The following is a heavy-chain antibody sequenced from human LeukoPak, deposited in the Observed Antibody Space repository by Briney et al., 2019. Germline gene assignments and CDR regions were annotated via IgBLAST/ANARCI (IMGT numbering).Heavy chain of an antibody. D-gene: IGHD5-12*01. Sequence: PGGSLRLSCAASGFTFSDYYMIWIRQAPGKGLESVSYIPISGSTIYYADSVKGRFTFSRDNAKNSLYLQMNSLRAEETAVYYCARVRREVATIGFDYWGQGTLVSVSS. J-gene: IGHJ4*02. CDR1: GFTFSDYY. V-gene: IGHV3-11*04. CDR3: ARVRREVATIGFDY. CDR2: IPISGSTI.